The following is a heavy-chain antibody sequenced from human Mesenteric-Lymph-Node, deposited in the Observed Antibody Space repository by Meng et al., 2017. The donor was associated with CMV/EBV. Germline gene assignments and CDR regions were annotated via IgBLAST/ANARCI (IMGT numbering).Heavy chain of an antibody. Sequence: SETLSLTCTVSGGSISSSSYYWGWIRQPPGKGLEWIGSIYYSGSTYYNPSLKSRVTISVDTSKNQFSLKLSSVTAADTAVYYCARDSGLGYCSSTSCYSNWFDPWGQGTLVTVSS. CDR1: GGSISSSSYY. CDR3: ARDSGLGYCSSTSCYSNWFDP. J-gene: IGHJ5*02. V-gene: IGHV4-39*07. CDR2: IYYSGST. D-gene: IGHD2-2*01.